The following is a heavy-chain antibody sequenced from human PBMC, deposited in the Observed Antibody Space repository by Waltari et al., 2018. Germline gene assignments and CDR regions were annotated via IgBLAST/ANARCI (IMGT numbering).Heavy chain of an antibody. CDR1: GGSIISSGYY. J-gene: IGHJ4*02. Sequence: QVQLQESGPGLVKSSQTLSLTCTVSGGSIISSGYYWNWIRQHPKKGLGWIGLIYNSGSASYNPSLKSRVTISGDTSKNQFSLKLNSVTADDTAMYYCARQNVGPGSAHLDHWGQGTLVTVSS. D-gene: IGHD3-10*01. CDR2: IYNSGSA. CDR3: ARQNVGPGSAHLDH. V-gene: IGHV4-31*03.